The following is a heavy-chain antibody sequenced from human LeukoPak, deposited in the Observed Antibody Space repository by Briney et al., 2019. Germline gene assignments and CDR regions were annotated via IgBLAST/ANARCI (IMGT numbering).Heavy chain of an antibody. J-gene: IGHJ6*03. Sequence: PGGSLRLSCAASGFTFSSYGMHWVSQAPGKRLEWVAVISYDGSNKYYADSVKGRFTISRDNSKNTLYLQMNSLRAEDTAVYYCAKEDYYGSGSYFPSWYYYYYMDVWGKGTTVTVSS. D-gene: IGHD3-10*01. CDR1: GFTFSSYG. CDR3: AKEDYYGSGSYFPSWYYYYYMDV. V-gene: IGHV3-30*18. CDR2: ISYDGSNK.